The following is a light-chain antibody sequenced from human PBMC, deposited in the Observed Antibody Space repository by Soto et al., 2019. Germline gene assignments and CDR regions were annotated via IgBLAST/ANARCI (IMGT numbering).Light chain of an antibody. V-gene: IGKV3-15*01. CDR2: DSS. Sequence: EIVMTQSPAALSVSPGERVTVSCRASQGIGSTLAWYQQKPGQTPRLLIYDSSTRAIGIPTRFSGSRSGTEFTLTISRLEPEDFAVYYCQQRSSWPITFGQGTRLEIK. CDR3: QQRSSWPIT. CDR1: QGIGST. J-gene: IGKJ5*01.